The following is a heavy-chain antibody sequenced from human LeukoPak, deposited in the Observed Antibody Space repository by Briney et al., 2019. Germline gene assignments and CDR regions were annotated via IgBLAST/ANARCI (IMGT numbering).Heavy chain of an antibody. Sequence: PGGSLRLSCAASGFTFSRYDMNWVRQAPGKGLEWVSGTDSSGATYYADSVKGRFTISRDNSKNTLYLQMNSLRVEDTAVYSCARHYDGRGSFDYWGQGTLVTVPS. CDR1: GFTFSRYD. D-gene: IGHD3-22*01. V-gene: IGHV3-23*01. CDR3: ARHYDGRGSFDY. CDR2: TDSSGAT. J-gene: IGHJ4*02.